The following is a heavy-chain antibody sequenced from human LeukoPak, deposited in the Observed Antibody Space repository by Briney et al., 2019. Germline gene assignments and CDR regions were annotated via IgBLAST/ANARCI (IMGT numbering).Heavy chain of an antibody. Sequence: ASVKVSCKASGGTLSSYAISWVRQAPGQGLEWMGWISAYNGNTNYAQKLQGRVTMTTDTSTSTAYMELRSLRSDDTAVYYCPRVLRFLEWYDAFDIWGQGTMVTVSS. D-gene: IGHD3-3*01. V-gene: IGHV1-18*01. CDR3: PRVLRFLEWYDAFDI. CDR1: GGTLSSYA. J-gene: IGHJ3*02. CDR2: ISAYNGNT.